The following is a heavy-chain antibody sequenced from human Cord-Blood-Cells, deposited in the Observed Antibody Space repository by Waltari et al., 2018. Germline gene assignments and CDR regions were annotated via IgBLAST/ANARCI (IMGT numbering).Heavy chain of an antibody. V-gene: IGHV1-69*04. CDR2: IIPILGIA. Sequence: QVQLVQSGAEVKKPGSSVKVSCKASGGTFSSYAISWVRQAPGKGLEWMGGIIPILGIANYAQKFQGRVTITADESTSTAYMELSSLRSEDTAVYYCAREGGDANWFDPWGQGTLVTVSS. CDR3: AREGGDANWFDP. J-gene: IGHJ5*02. CDR1: GGTFSSYA. D-gene: IGHD2-21*02.